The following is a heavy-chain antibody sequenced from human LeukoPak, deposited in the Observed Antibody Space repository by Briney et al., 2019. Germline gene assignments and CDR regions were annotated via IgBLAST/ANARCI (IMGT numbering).Heavy chain of an antibody. J-gene: IGHJ5*02. CDR1: GGSISGGRYS. CDR3: ARAHEVDYAYHFFDP. V-gene: IGHV4-30-2*01. D-gene: IGHD2-2*01. Sequence: PSQTLSLTCAVSGGSISGGRYSWTWIRQAPGKGLEWLGYIHHSGTTYYNPSVKSRVIMSQDRSSNQISLKLKSVNAADTAIYYCARAHEVDYAYHFFDPWGQGTLVTVSS. CDR2: IHHSGTT.